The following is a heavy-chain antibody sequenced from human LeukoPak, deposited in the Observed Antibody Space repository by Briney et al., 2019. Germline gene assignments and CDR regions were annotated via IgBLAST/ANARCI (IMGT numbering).Heavy chain of an antibody. CDR3: GKDRPYDYDYSTASFDY. D-gene: IGHD5-12*01. Sequence: GGTLRLSCAASGFTFTNYAMTWVRQAPGKGLEWVSTISASGDTTYYADSVKGRFTISRDNSKTTLYLHMNSLRADDTAIYYCGKDRPYDYDYSTASFDYWGQGTLVTVSS. J-gene: IGHJ4*02. V-gene: IGHV3-23*01. CDR1: GFTFTNYA. CDR2: ISASGDTT.